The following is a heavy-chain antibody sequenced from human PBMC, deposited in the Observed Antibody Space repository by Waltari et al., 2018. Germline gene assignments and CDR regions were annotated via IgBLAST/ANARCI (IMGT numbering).Heavy chain of an antibody. CDR3: AKALYSSSWYYFDY. CDR1: GFTFSSYG. J-gene: IGHJ4*02. D-gene: IGHD6-13*01. Sequence: QVQLVESGGGVVQPGRSLRLSCAASGFTFSSYGMHWVRQAPGKGLEWVAVIWYYGSNKYYADSGNGRFTISRDNSKNTLYLQMNSLRAEDTAVYYCAKALYSSSWYYFDYWGQGTLVTVSS. CDR2: IWYYGSNK. V-gene: IGHV3-33*06.